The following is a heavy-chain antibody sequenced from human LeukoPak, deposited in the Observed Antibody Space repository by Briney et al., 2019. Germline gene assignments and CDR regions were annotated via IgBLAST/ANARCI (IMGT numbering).Heavy chain of an antibody. CDR2: ISGSGGST. CDR1: GFTFSSYA. D-gene: IGHD3-22*01. V-gene: IGHV3-23*01. Sequence: PGGSLRLSCAASGFTFSSYAMSWVRQASGKGLEWVSAISGSGGSTYYADSVKGRFTISRDNSKNTLYLQMNSLRAEDTAVYYCARARAPRINITMIVVYWGQGTLVTVSS. J-gene: IGHJ4*02. CDR3: ARARAPRINITMIVVY.